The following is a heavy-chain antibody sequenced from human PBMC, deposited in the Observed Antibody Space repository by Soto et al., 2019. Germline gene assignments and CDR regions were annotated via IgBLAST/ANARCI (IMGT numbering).Heavy chain of an antibody. CDR1: GFSVTDHY. D-gene: IGHD3-9*01. V-gene: IGHV3-53*01. CDR3: ARSFNDWTTYFDY. J-gene: IGHJ4*02. CDR2: PYTGGSA. Sequence: GSLRLSCAASGFSVTDHYMTWVRQAPGKGLEWVSVPYTGGSAYYGDSVKGRFTISRDSSTNTLYLQMNSLKVGDTAFYFCARSFNDWTTYFDYWSEGTLVTVSS.